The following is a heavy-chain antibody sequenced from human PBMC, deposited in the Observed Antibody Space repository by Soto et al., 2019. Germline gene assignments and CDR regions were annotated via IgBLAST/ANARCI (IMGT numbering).Heavy chain of an antibody. D-gene: IGHD4-17*01. CDR1: GGSISSGDYY. CDR3: ASLKTTVTTGVDY. Sequence: LSLTCTVSGGSISSGDYYWSWIRQPPGKGLEWIGYIYYSGSTYYNPSLKSRVTISVDTSKNQFSLKLSSVTAADTAVYYCASLKTTVTTGVDYWGQGTLVTVSS. V-gene: IGHV4-30-4*01. CDR2: IYYSGST. J-gene: IGHJ4*02.